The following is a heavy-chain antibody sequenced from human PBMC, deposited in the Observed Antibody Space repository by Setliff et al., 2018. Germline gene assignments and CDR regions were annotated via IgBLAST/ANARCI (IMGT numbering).Heavy chain of an antibody. CDR2: INHSGTT. Sequence: SETLSLTCAVYGDSFSDYYWGWVRQSPGKGLDWIGEINHSGTTNYDPSLEGRISISVDTSKRQFSLKLTSVTAADTAVYYCARDNTIVGATDYWGQGALVTVSS. J-gene: IGHJ4*02. CDR3: ARDNTIVGATDY. V-gene: IGHV4-34*01. CDR1: GDSFSDYY. D-gene: IGHD1-26*01.